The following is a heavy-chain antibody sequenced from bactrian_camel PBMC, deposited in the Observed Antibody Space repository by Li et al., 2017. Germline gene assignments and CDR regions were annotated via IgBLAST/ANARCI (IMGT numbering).Heavy chain of an antibody. CDR2: ITKSGTS. Sequence: HVQLVESGGGSVQAGGSLKLSCAAPGPIFTSCGMAWYRQAPGKERELVASITKSGTSGYADSVKGRFTVSRDNAKNTMYLQMNGLKTEDTAVYFCVVCLIYWGRGPRSPS. CDR1: GPIFTSCG. V-gene: IGHV3S53*01. D-gene: IGHD2*01. J-gene: IGHJ4*01.